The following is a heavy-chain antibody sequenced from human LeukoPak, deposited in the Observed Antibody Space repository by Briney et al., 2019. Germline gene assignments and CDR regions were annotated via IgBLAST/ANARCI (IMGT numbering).Heavy chain of an antibody. CDR2: ISSSGSTI. Sequence: GGSLRLSCAASGFTFSDYYMSWIRQAPGKGLEWVSYISSSGSTIYYADSVKGRFTISRDNAKNSLYLQMSSLRAEDTAVYYCAREYAILTGYFGYYYYGMDVWGQGTTVTVSS. V-gene: IGHV3-11*01. CDR1: GFTFSDYY. CDR3: AREYAILTGYFGYYYYGMDV. D-gene: IGHD3-9*01. J-gene: IGHJ6*02.